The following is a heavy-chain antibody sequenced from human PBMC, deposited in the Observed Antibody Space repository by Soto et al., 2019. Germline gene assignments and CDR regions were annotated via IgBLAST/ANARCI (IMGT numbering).Heavy chain of an antibody. V-gene: IGHV3-23*01. D-gene: IGHD3-3*01. J-gene: IGHJ4*02. Sequence: HPGGSLRLSCAASGFTFSSYAMSWVRQAPGKGLEWVSAISGSGGGTYYADSVKGRFTISRDNSKNTLYLQMNSLRAEDTAVYYCAEGYDFWTYWGQGTLVTVSS. CDR3: AEGYDFWTY. CDR2: ISGSGGGT. CDR1: GFTFSSYA.